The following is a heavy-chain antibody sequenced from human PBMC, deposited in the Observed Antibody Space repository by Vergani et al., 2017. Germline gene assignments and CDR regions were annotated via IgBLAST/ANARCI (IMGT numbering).Heavy chain of an antibody. V-gene: IGHV3-15*01. CDR1: GFTFSNAW. D-gene: IGHD3-22*01. J-gene: IGHJ4*02. CDR3: TTHKTDYYDSSGYYY. Sequence: EVQLVESGGGLVKPGGSLSLSCAASGFTFSNAWMSWVRQAPGQGLGWVGRIKSKDDGGTTDHAAPVKGRFTISRDDSKNTLYLQMSSLKTEDTAVYYCTTHKTDYYDSSGYYYWGQGTLVTVSS. CDR2: IKSKDDGGTT.